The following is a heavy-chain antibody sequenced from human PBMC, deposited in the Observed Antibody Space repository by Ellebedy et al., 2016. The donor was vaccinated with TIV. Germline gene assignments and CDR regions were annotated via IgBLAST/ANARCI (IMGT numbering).Heavy chain of an antibody. V-gene: IGHV4-59*03. CDR2: MDKNGRT. D-gene: IGHD2/OR15-2a*01. J-gene: IGHJ4*02. CDR1: GDSMNYYH. Sequence: MPSETLSLTCNVYGDSMNYYHWSWIRQSPGKGLEWIGYMDKNGRTNYNPSLKSRISMSVDKSRNQFSLKVTSVTAADTAVYYCAADRNNIAWYYYWGQGTLVTVSS. CDR3: AADRNNIAWYYY.